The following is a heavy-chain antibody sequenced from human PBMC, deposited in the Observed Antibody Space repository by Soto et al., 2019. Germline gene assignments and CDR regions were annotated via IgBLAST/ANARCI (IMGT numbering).Heavy chain of an antibody. Sequence: SETLSLTCAVSGGSISSTNWWSWVRQPPGKGLEWIGEIYHSGSTNSNPSLKSRVTISVDKSKNQFSLRLSSVTAADTAVYYCASLDLAVAAYDYWGQGTPVTVSS. J-gene: IGHJ4*02. D-gene: IGHD6-19*01. CDR1: GGSISSTNW. CDR2: IYHSGST. CDR3: ASLDLAVAAYDY. V-gene: IGHV4-4*02.